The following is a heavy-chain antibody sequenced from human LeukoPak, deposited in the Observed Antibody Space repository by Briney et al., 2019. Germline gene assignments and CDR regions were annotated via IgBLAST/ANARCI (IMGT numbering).Heavy chain of an antibody. J-gene: IGHJ4*02. CDR1: GFTFSSYG. CDR2: IRYDGSNK. Sequence: PGGSLRLSCAASGFTFSSYGMHWVRQAPGKGLEWVAFIRYDGSNKYYADSVKGRFTISRDNSKNTLYLQMNSLRAEDMALYYCAKGGYSSTWYGYYFDNWGQGTLVTVSS. D-gene: IGHD6-13*01. V-gene: IGHV3-30*02. CDR3: AKGGYSSTWYGYYFDN.